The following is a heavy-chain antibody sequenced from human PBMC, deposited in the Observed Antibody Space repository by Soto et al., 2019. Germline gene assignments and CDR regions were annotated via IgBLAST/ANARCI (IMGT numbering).Heavy chain of an antibody. V-gene: IGHV1-69*13. J-gene: IGHJ4*02. Sequence: ASVKVSCKASGGTFSSYAISWVRQAPGQGLEWMGGIIPIFGTANYTQKFQGRVTITADESTSTAYMELSSLGSEDTAVYYCARGLDYYDSSATSSHFDYWGQGTLVTVSS. CDR3: ARGLDYYDSSATSSHFDY. CDR1: GGTFSSYA. D-gene: IGHD3-22*01. CDR2: IIPIFGTA.